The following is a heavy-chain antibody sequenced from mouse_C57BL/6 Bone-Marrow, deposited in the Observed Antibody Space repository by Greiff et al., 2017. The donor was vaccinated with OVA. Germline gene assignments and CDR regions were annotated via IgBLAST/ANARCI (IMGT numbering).Heavy chain of an antibody. J-gene: IGHJ2*01. D-gene: IGHD1-1*01. CDR2: IYWDDDK. CDR1: GFSLSTSGMG. CDR3: ARRSPPSYGSSLYYFDY. Sequence: LQQSGPGILQSSQTLSLTCSFSGFSLSTSGMGVSWIRQPSGKGLEWLAHIYWDDDKRYNPSLKSRLTISKDTSRNQVFLKITSVDIADTATYYCARRSPPSYGSSLYYFDYWGQGTTLTVSS. V-gene: IGHV8-12*01.